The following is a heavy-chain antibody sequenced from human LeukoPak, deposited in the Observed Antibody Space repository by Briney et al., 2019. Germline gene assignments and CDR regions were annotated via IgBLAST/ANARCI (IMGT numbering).Heavy chain of an antibody. J-gene: IGHJ4*02. CDR3: ARDPGEMAPDY. CDR1: GFIFSDYY. V-gene: IGHV3-11*01. CDR2: ISSSGSTI. Sequence: GGSLRLSCAASGFIFSDYYMSWIRQAPGKGLEWVSYISSSGSTIYYADSVKGRFTISMDNAKNSLYLQMNSLRAEDTAVYYCARDPGEMAPDYWGQGTLVTVSS.